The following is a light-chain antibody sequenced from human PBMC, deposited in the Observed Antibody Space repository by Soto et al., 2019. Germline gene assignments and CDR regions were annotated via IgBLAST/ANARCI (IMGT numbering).Light chain of an antibody. CDR2: EVT. CDR3: NSYTNSSAVV. CDR1: RDDIGAYDY. J-gene: IGLJ2*01. V-gene: IGLV2-14*01. Sequence: QYVLRHPASVSRSPAQPITIACAATRDDIGAYDYVSWYQQHTGNAPKLLVYEVTNRPSGVSDRFSGSKYGNTASLTISGLQAEDEADYYCNSYTNSSAVVFGGGTTVNVL.